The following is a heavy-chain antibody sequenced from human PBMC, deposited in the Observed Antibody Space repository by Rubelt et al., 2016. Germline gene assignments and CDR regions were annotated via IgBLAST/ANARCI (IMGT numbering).Heavy chain of an antibody. CDR1: GGSISTTSYY. Sequence: QLQLQESGPGLVKPSETLSLTCTVSGGSISTTSYYWGWIRQPPGKGLEWIGYIYHTGSTNYNPSLKSRVSMTVDTSRNQLHLNRASVAAADTAVYYWARAEYSSDDPGYYYAFDIWGQGTMVVVSS. V-gene: IGHV4-61*05. CDR3: ARAEYSSDDPGYYYAFDI. CDR2: IYHTGST. J-gene: IGHJ3*02. D-gene: IGHD3-9*01.